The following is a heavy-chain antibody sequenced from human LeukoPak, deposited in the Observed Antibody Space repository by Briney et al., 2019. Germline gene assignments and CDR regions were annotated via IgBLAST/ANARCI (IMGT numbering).Heavy chain of an antibody. D-gene: IGHD2-15*01. V-gene: IGHV4-34*01. Sequence: SETLSLTCAVYGGSFSGYYWSWIRQPPGKGLEWIGEINYSGSTNYNPSLKSRVTISVDTSKNQFSLKLSSVTAADTAVYYCASDRIEVDAFDIWGQGTMVTVSS. CDR2: INYSGST. CDR1: GGSFSGYY. J-gene: IGHJ3*02. CDR3: ASDRIEVDAFDI.